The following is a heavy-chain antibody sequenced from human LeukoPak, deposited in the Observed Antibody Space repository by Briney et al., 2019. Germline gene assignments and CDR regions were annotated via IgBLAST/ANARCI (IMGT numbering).Heavy chain of an antibody. CDR3: ARSDASLRFLEWPYYYGMDV. Sequence: TSETLSLTCTVSGGSISSYYWSWIRQPPGKGLEWIGYIYYSGSTNYNPSLKSRVTISVDTSKNQFSLKLSSATAADTAVYYCARSDASLRFLEWPYYYGMDVWGQGTTVTVSS. J-gene: IGHJ6*02. V-gene: IGHV4-59*01. D-gene: IGHD3-3*01. CDR1: GGSISSYY. CDR2: IYYSGST.